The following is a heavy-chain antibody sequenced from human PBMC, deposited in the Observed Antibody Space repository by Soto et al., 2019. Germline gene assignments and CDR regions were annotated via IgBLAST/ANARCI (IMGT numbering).Heavy chain of an antibody. CDR1: GFTFSSYA. V-gene: IGHV3-23*01. J-gene: IGHJ4*02. CDR2: ISSSGGTT. CDR3: ATDSPNSGNDY. Sequence: EVQLLESGGGLVQPGGSLRLSCAASGFTFSSYAMNWVRQAPGKGLEWVSGISSSGGTTYYAASVKGRFTISRDNSKSTLYLQMNSLRAEDTAVYHCATDSPNSGNDYWGQGTLVTVSS. D-gene: IGHD1-26*01.